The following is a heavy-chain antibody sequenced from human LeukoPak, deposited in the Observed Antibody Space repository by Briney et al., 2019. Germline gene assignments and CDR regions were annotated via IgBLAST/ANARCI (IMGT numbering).Heavy chain of an antibody. D-gene: IGHD4-17*01. CDR3: ARADYGYFIDD. V-gene: IGHV4-59*01. CDR1: GGAMNNYY. J-gene: IGHJ4*01. CDR2: VRHSVTT. Sequence: PSGTLSLSCSVSGGAMNNYYWSWIRQSPGKGLEWVGNVRHSVTTNYHPYPTSRLTTSVDTSRSDFSLMLSSVAAADSAVYYCARADYGYFIDDWGQGTLVTVSS.